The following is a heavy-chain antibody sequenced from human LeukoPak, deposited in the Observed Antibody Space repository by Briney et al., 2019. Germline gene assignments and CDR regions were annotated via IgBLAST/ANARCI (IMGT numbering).Heavy chain of an antibody. D-gene: IGHD2-8*01. CDR3: ARLYGNWFDP. Sequence: SETLSLTCTVSGGSISSYYWSWIRQPPGKGLEWIGYIYYSGSTNYNPSLKSRVTISVDTSKNQFSLKLSSVTAADTAVYYSARLYGNWFDPWGQGTLVTVSS. CDR2: IYYSGST. V-gene: IGHV4-59*01. CDR1: GGSISSYY. J-gene: IGHJ5*02.